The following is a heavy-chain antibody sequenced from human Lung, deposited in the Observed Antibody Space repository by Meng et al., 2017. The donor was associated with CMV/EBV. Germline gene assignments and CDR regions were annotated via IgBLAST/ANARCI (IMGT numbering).Heavy chain of an antibody. CDR3: ASFPPPGKQWLVTDY. D-gene: IGHD6-19*01. V-gene: IGHV4-4*03. CDR2: IYHSGST. J-gene: IGHJ4*02. Sequence: QGQWQESGPGLVKPPGTLSLTCAVAGGSISSSNWWSWVRQPPGKGLEWIGEIYHSGSTNYNPSLKSRVTISVDKSKNQFSLKLSSVTAADTAVYYCASFPPPGKQWLVTDYWGQGTLVTVSS. CDR1: GGSISSSNW.